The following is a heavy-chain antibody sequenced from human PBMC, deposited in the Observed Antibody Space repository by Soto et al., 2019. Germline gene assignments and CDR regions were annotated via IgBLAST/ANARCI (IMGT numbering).Heavy chain of an antibody. J-gene: IGHJ4*02. CDR2: IKQDGSEK. Sequence: EVQLVESGGGLVQPGGSLRLSCAASGFTFSTYWMSWVRQAPGKGLEWVANIKQDGSEKYYVDAVKGRFTISRDNAKNSLYLQMNSLGVEDTAVYYCARAPVGSYLRFIRDWGQGTLVTVSS. CDR3: ARAPVGSYLRFIRD. D-gene: IGHD1-26*01. V-gene: IGHV3-7*01. CDR1: GFTFSTYW.